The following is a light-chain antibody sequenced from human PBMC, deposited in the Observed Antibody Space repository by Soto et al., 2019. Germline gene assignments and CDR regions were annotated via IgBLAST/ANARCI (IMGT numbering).Light chain of an antibody. CDR3: QQYGSSTRT. V-gene: IGKV3-20*01. J-gene: IGKJ1*01. CDR2: GAP. Sequence: EIVLTQSPGTPSLSPGERATLSCRASQSFNSIYLAWYQQKHGQAPRILIYGAPSRATGIPDRFSGSVSGTDGTITISRLEQEDGAVYYCQQYGSSTRTFGQGTKVDIK. CDR1: QSFNSIY.